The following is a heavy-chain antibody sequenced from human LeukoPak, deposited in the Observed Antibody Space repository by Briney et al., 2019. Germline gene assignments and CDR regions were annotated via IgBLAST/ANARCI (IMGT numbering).Heavy chain of an antibody. D-gene: IGHD1-14*01. V-gene: IGHV3-13*01. CDR3: AREGRMGTADAFDV. CDR2: VGIAADT. J-gene: IGHJ3*01. Sequence: GGSLRLSCAASGFTFNNYEMHWVRQTAGKGLEWVSAVGIAADTFYAGSVKGRFSISRDNAESSLFLQMNSLRAGDTTVYYCAREGRMGTADAFDVWGQGTMVTVSS. CDR1: GFTFNNYE.